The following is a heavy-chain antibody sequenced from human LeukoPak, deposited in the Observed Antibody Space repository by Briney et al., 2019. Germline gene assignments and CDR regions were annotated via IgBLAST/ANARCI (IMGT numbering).Heavy chain of an antibody. CDR2: INPNSGGI. D-gene: IGHD3-16*01. V-gene: IGHV1-2*02. CDR3: ARADRLHGGPYLIGP. Sequence: ASVKASCKTSGYTFTDYYLHWVRQAPGQGLEWMGWINPNSGGISSAQKFQGRVTMTRDTSITTVYMEVSWLTSDDTAIYYCARADRLHGGPYLIGPWGQGTLVTVSS. J-gene: IGHJ5*02. CDR1: GYTFTDYY.